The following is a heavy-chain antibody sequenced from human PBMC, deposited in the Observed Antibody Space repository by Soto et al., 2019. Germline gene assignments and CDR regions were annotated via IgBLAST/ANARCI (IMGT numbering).Heavy chain of an antibody. CDR3: ATVRGYCSGGSCVSDY. D-gene: IGHD2-15*01. CDR2: FDPEDGET. Sequence: ASVKVSCKVSGYTLTELSMHWVRQAPGKGLEWMGGFDPEDGETIYAQKFQGRVTMTEDTSTDTAYMELSSLRSEDTAVYYCATVRGYCSGGSCVSDYWGQGTLVTVSS. V-gene: IGHV1-24*01. J-gene: IGHJ4*02. CDR1: GYTLTELS.